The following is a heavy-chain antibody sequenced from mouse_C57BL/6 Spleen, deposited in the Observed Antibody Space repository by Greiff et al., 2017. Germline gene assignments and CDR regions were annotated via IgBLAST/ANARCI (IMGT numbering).Heavy chain of an antibody. CDR2: IDPSDSET. CDR3: ARVWDGYFDV. D-gene: IGHD4-1*01. V-gene: IGHV1-52*01. J-gene: IGHJ1*03. Sequence: QVQLQQPGAELVRPGSSVKLSCKASVYTFTSYWMHWVKQRPIQGLEWIGNIDPSDSETHYNQKFKDKATLTVDKSSSTAYMQLSSLTSEDSAVYYCARVWDGYFDVWGTGTTVTVSS. CDR1: VYTFTSYW.